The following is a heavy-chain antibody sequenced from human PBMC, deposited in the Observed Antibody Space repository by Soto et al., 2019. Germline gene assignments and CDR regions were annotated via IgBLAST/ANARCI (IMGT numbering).Heavy chain of an antibody. V-gene: IGHV3-49*04. CDR3: TREAAYYYDSSGSHYSAGMDV. CDR2: IRSKAYGGTT. Sequence: GGSLRLSCTASGFTFGDYAMSWVRQAPGKGLEWVGFIRSKAYGGTTEYAASVKGRFTISRDDSKSIAYLQMNSLKTEDTAVYYCTREAAYYYDSSGSHYSAGMDVWGQGTTVTVSS. D-gene: IGHD3-22*01. J-gene: IGHJ6*02. CDR1: GFTFGDYA.